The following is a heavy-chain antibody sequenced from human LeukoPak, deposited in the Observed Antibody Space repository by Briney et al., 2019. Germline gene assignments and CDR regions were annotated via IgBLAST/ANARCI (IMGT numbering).Heavy chain of an antibody. CDR2: INTNRGGT. CDR1: GYTFTGYY. V-gene: IGHV1-2*06. D-gene: IGHD6-13*01. Sequence: RASVKVSCKASGYTFTGYYMHWVRHAPGRGREWVGRINTNRGGTNYPQKLQGRVTMTRDTSISKVYMELSRLRSDDTAVYYCARARIAAAGVTDNYWGQGTLVTVSS. CDR3: ARARIAAAGVTDNY. J-gene: IGHJ4*02.